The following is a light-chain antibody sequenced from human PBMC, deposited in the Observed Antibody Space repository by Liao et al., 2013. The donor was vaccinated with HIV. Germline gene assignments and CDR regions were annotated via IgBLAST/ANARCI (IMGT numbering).Light chain of an antibody. CDR1: NLSNILGNKY. CDR2: EDA. CDR3: QAWDSSADVI. V-gene: IGLV3-1*01. Sequence: SYGLTQPPSVSVSTGQTASITCYGDNLSNILGNKYLHWYLQRPGQSPMVVIYEDAKRPSGIPERFSGSHSGTTATLTISGTQSMDEADYFCQAWDSSADVIFSGGTKLTVL. J-gene: IGLJ2*01.